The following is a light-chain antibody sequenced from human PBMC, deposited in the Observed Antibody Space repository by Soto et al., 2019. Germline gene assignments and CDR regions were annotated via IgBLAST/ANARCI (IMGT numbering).Light chain of an antibody. J-gene: IGLJ2*01. V-gene: IGLV2-11*01. CDR1: SIEVGGYNY. Sequence: QSALTQPRSVSGSPGQPLPFSCPGASIEVGGYNYVSWYQQYPGKAPKLMIYDVTKRPSGVPDRFSGSKSGNTASLTISGLQAADEADYYCCSYAGNYILVFGGGTKLTVL. CDR2: DVT. CDR3: CSYAGNYILV.